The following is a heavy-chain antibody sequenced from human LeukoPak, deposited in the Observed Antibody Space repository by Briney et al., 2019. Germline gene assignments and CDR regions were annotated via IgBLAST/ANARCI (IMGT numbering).Heavy chain of an antibody. J-gene: IGHJ5*02. CDR3: ARGIVAAGTVRDWFDP. CDR2: IYHSGST. D-gene: IGHD6-13*01. Sequence: SETLSLTCTVSGGSISSGDYYWSWIRQPPGKGLEWIGYIYHSGSTYYNPSLKSRVTISVDRSKNQFSLKLSSVTAADTAVYYCARGIVAAGTVRDWFDPWGQGTLVTVSS. V-gene: IGHV4-30-2*01. CDR1: GGSISSGDYY.